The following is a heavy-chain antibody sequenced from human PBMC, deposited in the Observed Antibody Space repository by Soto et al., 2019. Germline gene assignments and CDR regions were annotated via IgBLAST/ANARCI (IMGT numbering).Heavy chain of an antibody. CDR2: ISGSGGST. V-gene: IGHV3-23*01. CDR1: GFTFSSYA. CDR3: AKGVYSSGWYVRPEYFQH. D-gene: IGHD6-19*01. Sequence: EVQLLESAGGLVQPGGSLRLSCAASGFTFSSYAMSWVRQAPGKGLEWVSAISGSGGSTYYADSVKGRFTISRDHSKNTLYLQMNSLGAEDTAVYYCAKGVYSSGWYVRPEYFQHWGQGTLVTVSS. J-gene: IGHJ1*01.